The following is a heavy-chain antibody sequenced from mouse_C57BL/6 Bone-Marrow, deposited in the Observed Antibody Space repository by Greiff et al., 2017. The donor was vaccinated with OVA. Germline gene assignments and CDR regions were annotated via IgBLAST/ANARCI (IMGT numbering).Heavy chain of an antibody. Sequence: QVQLKQSGPGLVQPSQSLSITCTVSGFSLTSYGVHWVRQSPGKGLEWLGVIWSGGSTDYNAAFISRLSISKDNSKSQVFFKMNSLQADDTAIYYCARDLSVYDNWFAYWGQGTLVTVSA. V-gene: IGHV2-2*01. CDR2: IWSGGST. CDR1: GFSLTSYG. J-gene: IGHJ3*01. D-gene: IGHD2-12*01. CDR3: ARDLSVYDNWFAY.